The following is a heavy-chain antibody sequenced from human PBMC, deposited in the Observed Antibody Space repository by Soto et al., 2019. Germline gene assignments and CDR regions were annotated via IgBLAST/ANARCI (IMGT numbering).Heavy chain of an antibody. CDR2: ISYDGSNK. Sequence: PGGSLRLSGAASGATFSSYGMHWVRQAPGKGLEWVAVISYDGSNKYYADSVKGRFTISRDNSKNTLYLQMNSLRAEDTAVYYCAKDFFMNYGDINWFDPWGQGTLVTVSS. J-gene: IGHJ5*02. V-gene: IGHV3-30*18. CDR3: AKDFFMNYGDINWFDP. CDR1: GATFSSYG. D-gene: IGHD4-17*01.